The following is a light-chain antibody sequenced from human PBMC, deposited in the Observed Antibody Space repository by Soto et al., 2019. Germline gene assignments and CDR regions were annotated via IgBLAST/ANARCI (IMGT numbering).Light chain of an antibody. Sequence: AIPMTQSPSSLSASVGDRVTITCRASQGIGDELGWYQQKPGKAPNLLIYGASTLQSGVPSRFSGRGSGTDFTLTISSLQPEDFATYYCLQDYDFPWTFGQGTKVEIK. V-gene: IGKV1-6*01. CDR1: QGIGDE. CDR3: LQDYDFPWT. CDR2: GAS. J-gene: IGKJ1*01.